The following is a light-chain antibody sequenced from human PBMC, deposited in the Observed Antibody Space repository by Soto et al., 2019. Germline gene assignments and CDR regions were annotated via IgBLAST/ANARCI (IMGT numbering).Light chain of an antibody. V-gene: IGKV1-39*01. CDR3: QQSYSAPYT. J-gene: IGKJ2*01. CDR1: QNIDRY. CDR2: GAA. Sequence: DIQMTQSPSSLSASVGDRVSISCRTSQNIDRYLNWYQQKPGKAPQVLISGAASLQSGVPSRFSGSGSGTESTLSISSLQPEDFATYFCQQSYSAPYTFGQGTRLEI.